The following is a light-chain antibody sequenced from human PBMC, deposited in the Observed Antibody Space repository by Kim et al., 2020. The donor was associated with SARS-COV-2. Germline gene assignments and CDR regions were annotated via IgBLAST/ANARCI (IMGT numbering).Light chain of an antibody. J-gene: IGLJ3*02. Sequence: QSALTQPASVSTSPGQSITISCTGTSSDVGGYNYVSWYQQHPGKAPKLMIYDVNNRPSGVSNRFSGSKSGNTASLTISGLQAEDEADYYCSSYTSSSTWVFGGGTQLTVL. CDR2: DVN. CDR1: SSDVGGYNY. V-gene: IGLV2-14*03. CDR3: SSYTSSSTWV.